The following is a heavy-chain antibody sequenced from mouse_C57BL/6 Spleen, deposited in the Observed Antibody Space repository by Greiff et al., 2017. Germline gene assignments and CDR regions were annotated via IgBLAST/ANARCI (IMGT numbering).Heavy chain of an antibody. Sequence: VQLQESGPELVKPGASVKISCKASGYSFTSYYIHWVKQRPGQGLEWIGWIYPGSGNTKYNEKFKGKATLTADTSSSTAYMQLSSLTSEDSAVYYCARGERYFDVWGTGTTVTVSS. V-gene: IGHV1-66*01. CDR1: GYSFTSYY. CDR2: IYPGSGNT. CDR3: ARGERYFDV. J-gene: IGHJ1*03.